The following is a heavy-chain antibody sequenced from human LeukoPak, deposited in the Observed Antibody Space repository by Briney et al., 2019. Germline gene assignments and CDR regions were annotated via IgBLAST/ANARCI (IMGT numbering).Heavy chain of an antibody. CDR2: IYYTGSS. V-gene: IGHV4-39*07. Sequence: PSETLSLTCTVSGGTISSSDYYWGWIRQPPGKGLEWIGNIYYTGSSSYNSSLKSRVTISVDTSKNQFSLQLSSVTAADTAVYYCARENYCTNGVCWAFDPWGQGTLVTVSS. D-gene: IGHD2-8*01. J-gene: IGHJ5*02. CDR3: ARENYCTNGVCWAFDP. CDR1: GGTISSSDYY.